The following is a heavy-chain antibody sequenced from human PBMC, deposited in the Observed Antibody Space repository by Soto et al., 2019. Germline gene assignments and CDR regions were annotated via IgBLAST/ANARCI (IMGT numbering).Heavy chain of an antibody. J-gene: IGHJ6*02. Sequence: QVQLVQSGAEVKKPGSSVKVSCKASGGTFSSYAISWVRQAPGQGLEWMGGIIPIFGTPNYAKKFQGRVTITADESTSTAYMELSSRRSEDTAVYYCASSRKDYYYYGMDVWGQGTTVTVSS. V-gene: IGHV1-69*12. CDR2: IIPIFGTP. CDR1: GGTFSSYA. CDR3: ASSRKDYYYYGMDV. D-gene: IGHD6-13*01.